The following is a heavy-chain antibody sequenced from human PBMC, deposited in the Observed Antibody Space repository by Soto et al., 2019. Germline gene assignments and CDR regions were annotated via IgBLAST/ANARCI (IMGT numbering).Heavy chain of an antibody. J-gene: IGHJ4*02. CDR3: ARRGYCSSTSCSRGDFDY. Sequence: SETLSLTCTVSGGSISSSSYYWGWIRQPPGKGLECIGSIYYSGSTYYNPSLKSRVTISVDTSKNQFSLKLSSVTAADTAVYYCARRGYCSSTSCSRGDFDYWGQGTLVTVSS. CDR1: GGSISSSSYY. CDR2: IYYSGST. V-gene: IGHV4-39*01. D-gene: IGHD2-2*01.